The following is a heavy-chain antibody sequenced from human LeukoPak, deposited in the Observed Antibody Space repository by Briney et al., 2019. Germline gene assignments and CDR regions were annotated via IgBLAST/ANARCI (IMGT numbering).Heavy chain of an antibody. J-gene: IGHJ4*02. CDR3: ARPVGTEY. CDR1: GFTFNSYA. D-gene: IGHD7-27*01. V-gene: IGHV3-48*02. Sequence: PGGSLRLSCAASGFTFNSYAMNWVRQAPGKGLEWVSHIDSSGSTIYYADSVKGRFTISRDNAKSSLYLQMNSLRDEDTAVYYCARPVGTEYWGQGTLVTVSS. CDR2: IDSSGSTI.